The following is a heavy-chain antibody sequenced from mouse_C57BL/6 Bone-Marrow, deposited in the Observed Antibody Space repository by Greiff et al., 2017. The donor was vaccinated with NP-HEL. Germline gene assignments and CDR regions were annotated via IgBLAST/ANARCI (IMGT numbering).Heavy chain of an antibody. Sequence: EVQGVESGGGLVKPGGSLKLSCAASGFTFSSYAMSWVRQTPEKRLEWVATISDGGSYTYYPDNVKGRFTISRDNAKNNLYLQMSHLKSEDTAMYYCARAYYGPGFAYWGQGTLVTVSA. CDR3: ARAYYGPGFAY. V-gene: IGHV5-4*01. CDR1: GFTFSSYA. J-gene: IGHJ3*01. D-gene: IGHD1-1*02. CDR2: ISDGGSYT.